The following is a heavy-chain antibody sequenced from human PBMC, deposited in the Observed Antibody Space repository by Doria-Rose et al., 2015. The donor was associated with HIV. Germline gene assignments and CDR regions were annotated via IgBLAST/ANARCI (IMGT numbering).Heavy chain of an antibody. CDR2: IFSEDER. D-gene: IGHD6-13*01. CDR3: ARIKSSRWYHKYYFDF. Sequence: QITLKESGPVLVKPTETLTLTCTVSGVSLSSPGMGVSWIRQPPGKALEWLANIFSEDERSYKTSLKSRLTISRGTSKSQVVLTMTDMDPVDTATYYSARIKSSRWYHKYYFDFWGQGTLVIVSA. J-gene: IGHJ4*02. CDR1: GVSLSSPGMG. V-gene: IGHV2-26*01.